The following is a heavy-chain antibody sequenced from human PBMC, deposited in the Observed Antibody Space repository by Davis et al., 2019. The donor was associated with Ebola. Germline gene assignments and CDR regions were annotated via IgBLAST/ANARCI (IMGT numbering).Heavy chain of an antibody. V-gene: IGHV4-59*12. CDR2: IYYSGST. D-gene: IGHD2-2*01. Sequence: SETLSLTCTVSGGSISSYYWRWIRQPPGKGLEWIGYIYYSGSTNYNPSLKSRVTISVDTSKNQFSLKLSSVTAADTAVYSCARLGVPAAILRNWFDPWGQGTLVTVSS. CDR1: GGSISSYY. CDR3: ARLGVPAAILRNWFDP. J-gene: IGHJ5*02.